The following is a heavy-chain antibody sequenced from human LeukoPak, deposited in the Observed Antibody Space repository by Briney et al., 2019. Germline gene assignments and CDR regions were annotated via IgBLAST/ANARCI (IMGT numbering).Heavy chain of an antibody. CDR2: ISYDGSNK. V-gene: IGHV3-30-3*01. J-gene: IGHJ4*02. CDR3: ARDFSTSGAFDY. Sequence: GGSLRLSCAAPGFTFSSYAMHWVRQAPGKGLEWVAVISYDGSNKYYADSVKGRFTISRDNSKNTLYLQMNSLRAEDTAVYYCARDFSTSGAFDYWGQGTLVTVSS. D-gene: IGHD3-10*01. CDR1: GFTFSSYA.